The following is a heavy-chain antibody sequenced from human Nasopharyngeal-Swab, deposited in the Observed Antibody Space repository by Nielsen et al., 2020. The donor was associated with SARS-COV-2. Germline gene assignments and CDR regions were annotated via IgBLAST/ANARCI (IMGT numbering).Heavy chain of an antibody. CDR2: IYYSGST. V-gene: IGHV4-31*03. Sequence: SETLSLTFTVLGGSISSGGYYWSWIRQHPGKGLEWIGYIYYSGSTNYNPSLKSRVTISVDTSKNQFSLKLSSVTAADTAVYYCARGSGDTIFGVVIIGAFDIWGQGTMVTVSS. CDR3: ARGSGDTIFGVVIIGAFDI. D-gene: IGHD3-3*01. J-gene: IGHJ3*02. CDR1: GGSISSGGYY.